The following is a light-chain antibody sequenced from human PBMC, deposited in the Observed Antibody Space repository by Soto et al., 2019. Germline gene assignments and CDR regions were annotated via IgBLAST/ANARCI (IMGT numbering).Light chain of an antibody. CDR1: QSVSSSY. V-gene: IGKV3-20*01. J-gene: IGKJ1*01. Sequence: EIVLTQSPGTLSLSPGERGTLSFRASQSVSSSYLAWYQQKPGQAPRLLIYGASSRATGIPDRFSGSGSGTDFTLTISRLAPEDFAVYYCQQYGSSQTFGQGTKVDIK. CDR3: QQYGSSQT. CDR2: GAS.